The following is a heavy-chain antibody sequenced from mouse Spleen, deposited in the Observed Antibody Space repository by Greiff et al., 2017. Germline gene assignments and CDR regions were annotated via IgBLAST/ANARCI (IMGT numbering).Heavy chain of an antibody. CDR3: ARSGDYDWYAMDY. J-gene: IGHJ4*01. Sequence: QVQLKQPGAELVKPGASVKLSCKASGYTFTSYWMHWVKQRPGRGLEWIGRIDPNSGGTKYNEKFKSKATLTVDKPSSTAYMQLSSLTSEDSAVYYCARSGDYDWYAMDYWGQGTSVTVSS. CDR1: GYTFTSYW. V-gene: IGHV1-72*01. D-gene: IGHD2-4*01. CDR2: IDPNSGGT.